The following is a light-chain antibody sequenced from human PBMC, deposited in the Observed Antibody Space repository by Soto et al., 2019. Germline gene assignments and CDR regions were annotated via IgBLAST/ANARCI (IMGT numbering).Light chain of an antibody. V-gene: IGLV1-44*01. CDR1: SSNIGSNT. Sequence: QSVLTQPPSASGTPGQRVTISCSGSSSNIGSNTVNWYQQLPGTAPKLLIYSNNQRPSGGPDLFSGSKSGTSASLAISGLQSEDEADYYCAAWDDSLKGVFGGGTKLTVL. J-gene: IGLJ2*01. CDR2: SNN. CDR3: AAWDDSLKGV.